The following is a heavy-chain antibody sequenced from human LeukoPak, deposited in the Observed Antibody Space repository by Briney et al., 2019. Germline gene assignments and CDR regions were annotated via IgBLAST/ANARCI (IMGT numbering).Heavy chain of an antibody. V-gene: IGHV3-7*03. J-gene: IGHJ4*02. D-gene: IGHD2-15*01. Sequence: TGGSLRLSCAASGFTFSSYWMSWVRQAPGKGLEWVANIKQDGSEKYYVDSVKGRFTIPRDNAKNSLYLQMNSLRAEDTALYYCAKDRVAATSQLFDYWGQGTLVTVSS. CDR2: IKQDGSEK. CDR3: AKDRVAATSQLFDY. CDR1: GFTFSSYW.